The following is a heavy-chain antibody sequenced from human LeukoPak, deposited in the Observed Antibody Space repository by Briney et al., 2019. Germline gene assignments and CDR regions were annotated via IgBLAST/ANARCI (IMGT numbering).Heavy chain of an antibody. CDR3: ATREWFDP. CDR2: ISAGSNYI. Sequence: GGSLRLSCAASGFTFSDYSMNWVRQAPGKGLEWVSSISAGSNYIYYGDSVKGRFTISRDNAKNSLYLQMSSLRAEDTAVYYCATREWFDPWGQGTLVTVSS. CDR1: GFTFSDYS. V-gene: IGHV3-21*01. D-gene: IGHD1-26*01. J-gene: IGHJ5*02.